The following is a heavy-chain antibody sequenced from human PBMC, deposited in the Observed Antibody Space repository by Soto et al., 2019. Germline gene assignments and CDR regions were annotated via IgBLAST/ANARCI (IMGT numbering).Heavy chain of an antibody. J-gene: IGHJ4*02. CDR2: IIPKFGTT. Sequence: QVQLVQSGAEVKKPGSSVKVSCKASGGSFSTYGINWVRLAPGQGLEWMGGIIPKFGTTNYAQKFQGRVTIPADESTNTAYMALNYLRSEDTAVYFCARELDPYYGGNSLSLDYWGQGTLVTVSS. CDR3: ARELDPYYGGNSLSLDY. V-gene: IGHV1-69*13. CDR1: GGSFSTYG. D-gene: IGHD4-17*01.